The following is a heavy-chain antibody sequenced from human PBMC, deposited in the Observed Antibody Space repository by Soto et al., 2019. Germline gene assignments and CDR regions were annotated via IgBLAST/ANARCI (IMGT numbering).Heavy chain of an antibody. CDR2: INAGNGNT. D-gene: IGHD6-13*01. CDR3: ARGRGIAAAGYHDAFDI. J-gene: IGHJ3*02. Sequence: ASVKVSCKASGYTFTSYAMHWVRQAPGQRLEWMGWINAGNGNTKYSQKFQGRVTITRDTSASTAYMELSSLRSEDTAVYYCARGRGIAAAGYHDAFDIWGQGTMVTVSS. CDR1: GYTFTSYA. V-gene: IGHV1-3*01.